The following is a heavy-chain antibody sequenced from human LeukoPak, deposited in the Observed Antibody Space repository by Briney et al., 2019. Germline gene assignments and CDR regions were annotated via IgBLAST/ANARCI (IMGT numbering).Heavy chain of an antibody. Sequence: GRSLRLSCAASGFTFSSYGMHWVRQAPGKGLEWVAVISYDGSNKYYADSVKGRFTISRDNSKNTLYLQMNSLRAEDTAVYYRAKGRLSVVYGVDYWGQGTLVTVSS. CDR2: ISYDGSNK. CDR1: GFTFSSYG. D-gene: IGHD2-8*02. J-gene: IGHJ4*02. CDR3: AKGRLSVVYGVDY. V-gene: IGHV3-30*18.